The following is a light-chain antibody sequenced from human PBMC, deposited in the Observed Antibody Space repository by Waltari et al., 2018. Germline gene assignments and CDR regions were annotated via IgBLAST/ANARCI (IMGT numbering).Light chain of an antibody. CDR1: NPNIGNTP. V-gene: IGLV1-44*01. J-gene: IGLJ3*02. Sequence: QSVLTQPPSASGTSGHRVAISCSGTNPNIGNTPVSWYQQLPGTAPKPLIFINNQRPAGVPDRFSASKSGTSASLAISGLQSDDEADYYCAAWDDSLNVRVFGGGTKVTVL. CDR2: INN. CDR3: AAWDDSLNVRV.